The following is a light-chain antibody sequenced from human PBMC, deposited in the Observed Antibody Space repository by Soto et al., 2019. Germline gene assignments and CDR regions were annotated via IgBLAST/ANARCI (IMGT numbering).Light chain of an antibody. V-gene: IGKV3-20*01. CDR2: GAS. J-gene: IGKJ1*01. CDR3: QQYGSSPLT. Sequence: EIVLTQSPGTLSLTPGERATLSCRASQSVTSSYLAWYQQKPGQDPRLLIFGASNRATGIPDRFSGSGSGTDFTLTISRLEPEDFTLYFCQQYGSSPLTFGQATKVDIK. CDR1: QSVTSSY.